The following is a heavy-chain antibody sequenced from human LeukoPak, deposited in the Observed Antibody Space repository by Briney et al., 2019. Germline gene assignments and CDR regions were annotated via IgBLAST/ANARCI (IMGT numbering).Heavy chain of an antibody. V-gene: IGHV3-74*01. J-gene: IGHJ6*02. CDR1: GFTFSSYW. Sequence: PGGSLRLSCAASGFTFSSYWMHWVRQAPGKGLVWVSRINSDGSSTNYAASVKGRFTSSRDNAKNTLYLQTNSLRAEDTAVYYCARANYYGMDVWGQGTTVTVSS. CDR3: ARANYYGMDV. CDR2: INSDGSST.